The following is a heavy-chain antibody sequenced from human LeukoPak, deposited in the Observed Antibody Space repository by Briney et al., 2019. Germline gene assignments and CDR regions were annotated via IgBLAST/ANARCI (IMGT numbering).Heavy chain of an antibody. Sequence: GGSLRLSCAASGFTFSSYGMHWVRRAPGKGLEWVSLIYSGGAIRYADSVKGRFTISRDSSKNTLFLQMNDLTVEDTARYYCARRPGNWGQGILVTVSS. CDR1: GFTFSSYG. V-gene: IGHV3-53*01. D-gene: IGHD1-14*01. CDR3: ARRPGN. J-gene: IGHJ4*02. CDR2: IYSGGAI.